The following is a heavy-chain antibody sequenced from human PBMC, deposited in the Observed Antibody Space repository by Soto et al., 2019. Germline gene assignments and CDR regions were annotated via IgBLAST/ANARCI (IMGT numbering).Heavy chain of an antibody. Sequence: ASVKVSCKATGYTFTSYDIKWVRQATGQGLEWMGWMNPNSGNTGYAQKFQGRVTMTRNTSISTAYMELSSLRSEDTAVYYCARLGGYCSSTSCPAGGAFDIWGQGTMVTV. J-gene: IGHJ3*02. D-gene: IGHD2-2*03. CDR3: ARLGGYCSSTSCPAGGAFDI. CDR1: GYTFTSYD. CDR2: MNPNSGNT. V-gene: IGHV1-8*01.